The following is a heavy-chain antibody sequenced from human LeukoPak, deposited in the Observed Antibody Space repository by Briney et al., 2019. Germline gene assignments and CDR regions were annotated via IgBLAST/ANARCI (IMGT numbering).Heavy chain of an antibody. CDR2: INPNSGDT. CDR3: ARNQNYYDSSGYYAY. CDR1: GYTFTGYY. J-gene: IGHJ4*02. V-gene: IGHV1-2*02. Sequence: ASLKVSCKASGYTFTGYYLHWVRQAPGQGLEWMGWINPNSGDTKYAQKFQGRVTMTRDTSISTAYMELSRLRSDDTAVYYCARNQNYYDSSGYYAYWGQGTLVTVSS. D-gene: IGHD3-22*01.